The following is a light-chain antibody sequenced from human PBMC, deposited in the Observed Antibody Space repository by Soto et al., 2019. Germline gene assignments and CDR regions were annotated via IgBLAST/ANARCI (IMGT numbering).Light chain of an antibody. CDR3: QQTNSFPFT. Sequence: IQMTQSPSSVSASVGDRVTITCRASQGISRWLAWYQQKPGKAPKLLIYTASRLQSGVPSRFIGSGSGTDFTLNISSLQPEDFATYYCQQTNSFPFTFGPGTKVDIK. V-gene: IGKV1-12*01. J-gene: IGKJ3*01. CDR1: QGISRW. CDR2: TAS.